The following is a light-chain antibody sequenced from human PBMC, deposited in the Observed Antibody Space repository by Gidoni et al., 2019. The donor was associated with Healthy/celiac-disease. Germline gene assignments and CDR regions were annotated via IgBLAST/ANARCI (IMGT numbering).Light chain of an antibody. V-gene: IGKV3-11*01. J-gene: IGKJ5*01. CDR3: QQTIT. Sequence: EIVLTQSPATLSLSPGERATRSCRASQSVSSYLAWYQQKPGQAPRLLIYDASNRATGIPARFSGSGSGTDFTLTISSLEPEDFAVYYCQQTITFGQGTRLEIK. CDR2: DAS. CDR1: QSVSSY.